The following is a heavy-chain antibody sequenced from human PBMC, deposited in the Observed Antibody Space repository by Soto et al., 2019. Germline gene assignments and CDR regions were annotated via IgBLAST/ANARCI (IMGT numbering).Heavy chain of an antibody. CDR3: ARGESDYYYMDV. CDR1: GYTFTSYD. V-gene: IGHV1-8*01. Sequence: SVNVSCKAAGYTFTSYDSNWVRQATGQGLEWMGWMNPNSGNTGYAQKFQGRFTMIRNTSISTAYMELSSLRSEDTAVYYCARGESDYYYMDVWGKGTTVTVSS. CDR2: MNPNSGNT. J-gene: IGHJ6*03.